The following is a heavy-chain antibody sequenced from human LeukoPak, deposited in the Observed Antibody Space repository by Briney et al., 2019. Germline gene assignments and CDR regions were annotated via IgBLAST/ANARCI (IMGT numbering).Heavy chain of an antibody. D-gene: IGHD1-26*01. Sequence: SETLSLTCIVSGGSISSYYWSWIRQPPGKGLEWIGYIYYSGSTNYNPSLKSRVTISVDTSKNQFSLKLSSVTAADTAVYYCARDLSGSYYAGFDYWGQGTLVTVSS. CDR3: ARDLSGSYYAGFDY. CDR2: IYYSGST. V-gene: IGHV4-59*01. J-gene: IGHJ4*02. CDR1: GGSISSYY.